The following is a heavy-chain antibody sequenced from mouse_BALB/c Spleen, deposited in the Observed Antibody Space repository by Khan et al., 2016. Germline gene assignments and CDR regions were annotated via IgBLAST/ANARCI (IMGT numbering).Heavy chain of an antibody. CDR1: GFTFTDYY. Sequence: EVELVESGGGLVQPGGSLRLSCATSGFTFTDYYMSWVRQPPGKALEWLGFIRNKANGYTTEYSASVKGWFTISRDNSQSILYLQMNTLRAEDSATYYCARDRYDGFDYWGQGTTLTVSS. CDR3: ARDRYDGFDY. V-gene: IGHV7-3*02. CDR2: IRNKANGYTT. J-gene: IGHJ2*01. D-gene: IGHD2-14*01.